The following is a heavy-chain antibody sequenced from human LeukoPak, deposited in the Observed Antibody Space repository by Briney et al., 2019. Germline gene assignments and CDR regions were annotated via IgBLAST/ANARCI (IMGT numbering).Heavy chain of an antibody. CDR3: AKEYYYDSSGYPFDY. Sequence: GGSLRLSCVASGFTFASYSMTWVRQTPGKGLEWVASISGSGADTHYADSVKGRFTISRDSSKDTLNLHLNNLRVEDTAVYYCAKEYYYDSSGYPFDYWGQGTLVTVSS. V-gene: IGHV3-23*01. J-gene: IGHJ4*02. CDR2: ISGSGADT. CDR1: GFTFASYS. D-gene: IGHD3-22*01.